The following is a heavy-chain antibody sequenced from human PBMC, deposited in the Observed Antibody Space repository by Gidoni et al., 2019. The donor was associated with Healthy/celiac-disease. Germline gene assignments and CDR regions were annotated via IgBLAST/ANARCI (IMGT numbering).Heavy chain of an antibody. V-gene: IGHV3-15*01. CDR2: IKSKTDGGTT. Sequence: EVQLVESGGGLVKPGGSLRLSCADSGFTFSNAWMSWVRQAPGKGLEWVGRIKSKTDGGTTDYAAPVKGRFTISRDDSKNTLYLQMNSLKTEDTAVYYCTTPRDTSGSYFEYWGQGTLVTVSS. J-gene: IGHJ4*02. CDR1: GFTFSNAW. CDR3: TTPRDTSGSYFEY. D-gene: IGHD3-10*01.